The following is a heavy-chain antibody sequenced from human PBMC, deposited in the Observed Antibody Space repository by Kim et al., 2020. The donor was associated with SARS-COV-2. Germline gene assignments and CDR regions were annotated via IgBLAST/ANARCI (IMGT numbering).Heavy chain of an antibody. D-gene: IGHD2-15*01. CDR1: GYTFTNYG. J-gene: IGHJ5*01. V-gene: IGHV1-3*01. CDR3: ARTLGGVDCSGGSCYSNWF. CDR2: INAAIGNT. Sequence: ASVKVSCKASGYTFTNYGIHWVRQAPGQRLEWMGWINAAIGNTRYSQKFQGRVTISRDISASTAYMELGSLTSEDTAVYYCARTLGGVDCSGGSCYSNWF.